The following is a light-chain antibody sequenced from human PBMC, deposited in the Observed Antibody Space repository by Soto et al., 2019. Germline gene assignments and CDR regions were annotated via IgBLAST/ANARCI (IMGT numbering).Light chain of an antibody. J-gene: IGKJ2*01. CDR1: QSISSW. CDR2: KAS. V-gene: IGKV1-5*03. CDR3: QEYNSHSRYT. Sequence: DIQMTQSPSTLSASVGDRVIITCRASQSISSWLAWYQQKPGKAPKLLIYKASSLESGVPSRFSGSGSGTEFTLTISSLQPDDYATYYCQEYNSHSRYTFGQGTKLEIK.